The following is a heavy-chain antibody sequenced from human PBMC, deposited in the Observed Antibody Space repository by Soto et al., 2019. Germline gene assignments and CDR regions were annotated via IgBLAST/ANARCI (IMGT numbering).Heavy chain of an antibody. J-gene: IGHJ4*02. CDR3: ARVKIVAAYYFDY. D-gene: IGHD6-25*01. V-gene: IGHV4-59*01. Sequence: PSETLSLTCTVSGGSISRYYWSWIRQPPGKGLEWIGYIYYSGSTNYNPSLKSRVTISVDTSKNQFSLKLSSVTAADTAVYYCARVKIVAAYYFDYWGQGTPVTVSS. CDR1: GGSISRYY. CDR2: IYYSGST.